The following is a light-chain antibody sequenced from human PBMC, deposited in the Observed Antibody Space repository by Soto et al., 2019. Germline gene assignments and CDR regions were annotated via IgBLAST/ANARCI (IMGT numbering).Light chain of an antibody. J-gene: IGLJ3*02. Sequence: QSVLTQPPSVSAAPGQKVTISCSGSSSNIGNNYVSWYQHLPGTAPKLLIYENNKRPSGIPDRFSGSKSGTSATLGITGLQTGDEADYYCGTWDSSLSAWVFCGGTKLTVL. V-gene: IGLV1-51*02. CDR1: SSNIGNNY. CDR2: ENN. CDR3: GTWDSSLSAWV.